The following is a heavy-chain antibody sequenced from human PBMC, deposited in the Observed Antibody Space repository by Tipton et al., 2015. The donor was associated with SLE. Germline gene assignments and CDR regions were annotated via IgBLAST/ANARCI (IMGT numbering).Heavy chain of an antibody. CDR1: GFTFSSYE. CDR3: ARAGTYYYYYYYMDV. CDR2: ISSSGTPI. Sequence: SLRLSCAASGFTFSSYEMNCVRQAPGKGLEWISYISSSGTPIYYADSVEGRFTISRDNAKNSLYLQMNSLRAEDTAVYYCARAGTYYYYYYYMDVWGKGTTVTVSS. D-gene: IGHD3-10*01. V-gene: IGHV3-48*03. J-gene: IGHJ6*03.